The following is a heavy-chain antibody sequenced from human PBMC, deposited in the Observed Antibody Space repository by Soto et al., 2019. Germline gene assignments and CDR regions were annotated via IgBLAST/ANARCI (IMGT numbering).Heavy chain of an antibody. V-gene: IGHV2-70*11. CDR3: ARLTIAAHPGYYYYYAMDV. CDR1: GFSLSTSGMC. Sequence: SGPTLVNPTQTLTLTCTCSGFSLSTSGMCVSWIRQPPGKALEWLARIDWDDDKYYSTSLKTRLTISKDTSKNQVVLTMTNMDPVDTATYYCARLTIAAHPGYYYYYAMDVWGQGTTVTVSS. CDR2: IDWDDDK. J-gene: IGHJ6*02. D-gene: IGHD6-6*01.